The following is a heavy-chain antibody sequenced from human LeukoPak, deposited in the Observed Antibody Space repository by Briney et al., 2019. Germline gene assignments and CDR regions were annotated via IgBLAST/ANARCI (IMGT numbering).Heavy chain of an antibody. CDR1: GFTFSSYA. Sequence: GRSLRLSSAASGFTFSSYAMHWVRQAAGKGLGWVAVISYDGSNKYYADSVKGRFTISRDNSKNTLYLQMNSLRAEDTAVYYCARVKSRGNYYYYYGMDVWGQGTTVTVSS. CDR2: ISYDGSNK. J-gene: IGHJ6*02. CDR3: ARVKSRGNYYYYYGMDV. D-gene: IGHD3-10*01. V-gene: IGHV3-30-3*01.